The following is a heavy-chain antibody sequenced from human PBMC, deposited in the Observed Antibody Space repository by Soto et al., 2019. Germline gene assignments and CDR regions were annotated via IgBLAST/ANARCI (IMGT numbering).Heavy chain of an antibody. J-gene: IGHJ6*02. CDR2: VSSSGHT. Sequence: QVQLQESGPGLVKPSETLSLTCTVSGDSLGNYYWFWIRQPVGKGLECISRVSSSGHTNANPTLSRHANMSIDTAKTQFSLRLRSVTAADTAVYYWARAEYEILTGSYAMDVWGQGTKFTDSS. D-gene: IGHD3-9*01. CDR1: GDSLGNYY. CDR3: ARAEYEILTGSYAMDV. V-gene: IGHV4-4*07.